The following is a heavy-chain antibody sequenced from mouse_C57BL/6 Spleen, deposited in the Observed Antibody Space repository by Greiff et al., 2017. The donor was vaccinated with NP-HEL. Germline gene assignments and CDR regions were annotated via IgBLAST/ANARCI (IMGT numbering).Heavy chain of an antibody. CDR2: IYPGDGDT. CDR3: ARDSYYAMDY. V-gene: IGHV1-82*01. Sequence: QVQLQQSGPELVKPGASVKISCKASGYAFSSSWMNWVKQRPGKGLEWIGRIYPGDGDTNYNGKFKGKATLTADKSSSTAYMQLSSLTSEDSAVYFSARDSYYAMDYWGQGTSVTVSS. CDR1: GYAFSSSW. J-gene: IGHJ4*01.